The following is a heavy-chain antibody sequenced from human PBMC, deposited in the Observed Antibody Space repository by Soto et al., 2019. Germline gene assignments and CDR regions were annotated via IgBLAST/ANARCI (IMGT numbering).Heavy chain of an antibody. Sequence: SETLSLSCTVSGGSISSYYWSWIRQPPGKGLEWIGYIYYSGSTNYNPSLKSRVTISVDTSKNQFSLKLSSVTAADTAVYYCARGRPQKGGYCSSTSCYSYYYYYMDVWGKGTTVTVSS. CDR1: GGSISSYY. CDR3: ARGRPQKGGYCSSTSCYSYYYYYMDV. V-gene: IGHV4-59*01. J-gene: IGHJ6*03. D-gene: IGHD2-2*01. CDR2: IYYSGST.